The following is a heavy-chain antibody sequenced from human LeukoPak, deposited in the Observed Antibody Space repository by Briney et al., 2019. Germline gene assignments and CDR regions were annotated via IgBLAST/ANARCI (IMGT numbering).Heavy chain of an antibody. CDR3: ASNYYDFWSGYPSYYYYMDV. CDR1: GGSISSSNW. V-gene: IGHV4-4*02. D-gene: IGHD3-3*01. Sequence: PSETLSLTCAVSGGSISSSNWWSWVRQPPGKGLEWIGEIYRSGSTNYNPSLKSRVTISLDKSKNQFSLRLSSVTAADTAVYYCASNYYDFWSGYPSYYYYMDVWGKGTTVTVSS. J-gene: IGHJ6*03. CDR2: IYRSGST.